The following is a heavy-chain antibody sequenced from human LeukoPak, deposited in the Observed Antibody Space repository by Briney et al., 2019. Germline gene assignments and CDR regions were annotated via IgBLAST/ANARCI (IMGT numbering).Heavy chain of an antibody. D-gene: IGHD3-22*01. CDR3: ARGHSGYIDY. J-gene: IGHJ4*02. CDR1: GFTFNNHY. CDR2: IKQDGSET. V-gene: IGHV3-7*02. Sequence: GGSLTLSCAASGFTFNNHYMTWVRQAPGKGLEWVANIKQDGSETYYLDSVKGRFTISRDNAKNSLYLQMNNVTPEDTAVYYCARGHSGYIDYWGQGTLVTVSS.